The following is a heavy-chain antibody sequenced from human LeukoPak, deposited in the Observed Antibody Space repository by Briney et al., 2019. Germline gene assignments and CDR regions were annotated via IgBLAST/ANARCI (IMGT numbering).Heavy chain of an antibody. CDR3: ARDTRAYNYGLDY. V-gene: IGHV4-59*01. CDR2: IYYSGST. D-gene: IGHD5-18*01. CDR1: GGSINCYY. Sequence: SETLSLTCTVSGGSINCYYWSWIRQPPGKGLEWIGYIYYSGSTNYNPSLKSRVTISVDTSKNQFYLKLNPVTAADTAVYYCARDTRAYNYGLDYWGQGTLVTVSS. J-gene: IGHJ4*02.